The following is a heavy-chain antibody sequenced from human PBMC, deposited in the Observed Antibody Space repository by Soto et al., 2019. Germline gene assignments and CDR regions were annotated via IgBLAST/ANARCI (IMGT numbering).Heavy chain of an antibody. V-gene: IGHV3-21*01. CDR1: GFTFSSYS. D-gene: IGHD3-22*01. CDR3: ARDLYYYDSSGPSGY. Sequence: GGSLRLSCAASGFTFSSYSINWVRQAPGKGLEWVSSISSSSSYIYYADSVKGRFTISRDNAKNSLYLQMNSLRAEDTAVYYCARDLYYYDSSGPSGYWGQGTLVTVSS. J-gene: IGHJ4*02. CDR2: ISSSSSYI.